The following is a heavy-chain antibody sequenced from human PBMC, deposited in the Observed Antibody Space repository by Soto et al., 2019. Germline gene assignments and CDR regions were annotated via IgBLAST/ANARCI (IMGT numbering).Heavy chain of an antibody. J-gene: IGHJ6*03. Sequence: SETLSLTCAVYGGSFSGYYWSWIRQPPGKGLEWIGEINHSGSTNYNPSLKSRVTISVDTSKNQFSLKLSSVTAADTAVYYCVGVVTRYYYYMDVWGKGTTVTVSS. CDR1: GGSFSGYY. CDR2: INHSGST. V-gene: IGHV4-34*01. CDR3: VGVVTRYYYYMDV. D-gene: IGHD3-3*01.